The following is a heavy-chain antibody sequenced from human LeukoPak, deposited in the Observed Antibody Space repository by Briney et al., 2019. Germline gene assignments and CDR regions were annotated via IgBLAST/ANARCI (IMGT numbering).Heavy chain of an antibody. J-gene: IGHJ4*02. V-gene: IGHV3-30*18. CDR3: AKDLMPDTAMVSY. CDR1: GFTFSSYG. CDR2: ISYDGSNK. Sequence: PGRSLRLSCAASGFTFSSYGMHWVRQAPGEGLEWVAVISYDGSNKYYADSVKGRFTISRDNSKNTLYLQMNSLRAEDTAVYYCAKDLMPDTAMVSYWGQGTLVTVSS. D-gene: IGHD5-18*01.